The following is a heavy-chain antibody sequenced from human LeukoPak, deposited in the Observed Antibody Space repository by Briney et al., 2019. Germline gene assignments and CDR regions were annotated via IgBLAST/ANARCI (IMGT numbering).Heavy chain of an antibody. CDR1: GFTFSSYG. Sequence: QAGGSLRLSCAASGFTFSSYGMHWVRQAPGKGLEWVAVISYDGSNKYYADSVKGRFTISRDNSKNTLYLQMNSLGAEDTAVYYCAKQSGPMVRGVIVYYFDYWGQGTLVTVSS. J-gene: IGHJ4*02. D-gene: IGHD3-10*01. CDR3: AKQSGPMVRGVIVYYFDY. CDR2: ISYDGSNK. V-gene: IGHV3-30*18.